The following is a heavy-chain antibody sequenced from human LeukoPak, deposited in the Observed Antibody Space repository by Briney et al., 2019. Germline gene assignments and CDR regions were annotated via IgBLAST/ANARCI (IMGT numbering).Heavy chain of an antibody. CDR1: GFTFIDYD. CDR3: ARGGIQVSGIDEFDY. CDR2: IGIRGDT. D-gene: IGHD6-19*01. J-gene: IGHJ4*02. Sequence: GGSLRLSCAASGFTFIDYDMHWVRQVIGRGLEWVSAIGIRGDTHYSGSVKGRFTISRENAESSLYLQMNSLRAEDTAVYYCARGGIQVSGIDEFDYWGQGTLVTVSS. V-gene: IGHV3-13*01.